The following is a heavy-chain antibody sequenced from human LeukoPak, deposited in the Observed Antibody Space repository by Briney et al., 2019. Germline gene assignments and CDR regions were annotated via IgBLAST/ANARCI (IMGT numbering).Heavy chain of an antibody. CDR1: GFNFGDFA. V-gene: IGHV3-49*04. CDR3: TRDYPASFDV. J-gene: IGHJ3*01. Sequence: GSLRLSCTVSGFNFGDFAMSWVRQAPGKGLEWLGFIRSTIYGGTTDYAASVKGRFTISRDDSKSIAYLQMNSLKTEDTAMYYCTRDYPASFDVWGQGTLVTVS. CDR2: IRSTIYGGTT.